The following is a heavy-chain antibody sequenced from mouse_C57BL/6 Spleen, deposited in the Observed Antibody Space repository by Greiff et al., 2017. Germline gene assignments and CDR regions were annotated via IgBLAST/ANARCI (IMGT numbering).Heavy chain of an antibody. V-gene: IGHV5-16*01. CDR3: ARGIHYSGSSAYYFDY. CDR2: INYDGSST. D-gene: IGHD1-1*01. Sequence: EVQLVESEGGLVQPGSSMKLSCTASGFTFSDYYMAWVRQVPEKGLEWVANINYDGSSTYYLDSLKGRFIISRDNAKNILYLQMSSLKSEDTATYYCARGIHYSGSSAYYFDYWGQGTTLTVSS. CDR1: GFTFSDYY. J-gene: IGHJ2*01.